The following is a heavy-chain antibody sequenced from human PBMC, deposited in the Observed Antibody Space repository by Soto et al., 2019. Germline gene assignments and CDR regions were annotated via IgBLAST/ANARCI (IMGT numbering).Heavy chain of an antibody. CDR3: TSVTTIWSN. D-gene: IGHD2-21*02. CDR1: EYSSSNYY. Sequence: QVRVAQSGAEVTEPGASAKVSCKASEYSSSNYYTPWVRQAPGQGLEWMGIVNPDGTSSNYAQSFQGRVTLTRDTSTNTDYMELSRLTSDDTAVYYCTSVTTIWSNWGQGTLVTVSS. CDR2: VNPDGTSS. J-gene: IGHJ4*02. V-gene: IGHV1-46*01.